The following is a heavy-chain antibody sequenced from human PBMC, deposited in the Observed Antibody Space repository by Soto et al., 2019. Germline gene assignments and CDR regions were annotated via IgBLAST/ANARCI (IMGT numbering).Heavy chain of an antibody. CDR2: IYYSGST. D-gene: IGHD3-22*01. CDR1: GGSISSYH. Sequence: PSETLSLTCTVSGGSISSYHWSWIRQSPGKGLEWIAHIYYSGSTNYNPSLKSRVTISVDTSKNQFSLKLSSVTAADTAVYYCARTRSGYSDYYFDYWGQGTLVTVSS. V-gene: IGHV4-59*01. CDR3: ARTRSGYSDYYFDY. J-gene: IGHJ4*02.